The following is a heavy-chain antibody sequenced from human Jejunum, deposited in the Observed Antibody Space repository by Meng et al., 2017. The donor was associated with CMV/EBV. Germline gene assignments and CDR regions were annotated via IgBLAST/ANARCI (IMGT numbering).Heavy chain of an antibody. V-gene: IGHV4-39*07. J-gene: IGHJ4*02. CDR3: ARQYGRSVFDY. Sequence: VTGVSFSSSIYYLGWIRQPPGKGLEWIGSIFYTGGTYYNPSLTSRVTISVDTSKSHLSLELSSVTAADTAMYYCARQYGRSVFDYWGQGTLVTVSS. CDR1: GVSFSSSIYY. CDR2: IFYTGGT. D-gene: IGHD2/OR15-2a*01.